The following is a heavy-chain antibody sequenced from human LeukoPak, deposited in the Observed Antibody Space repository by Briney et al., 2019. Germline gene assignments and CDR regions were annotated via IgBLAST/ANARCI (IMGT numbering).Heavy chain of an antibody. D-gene: IGHD1-26*01. CDR1: GYTFTGYY. CDR3: ARGYSGSYPYYFDY. CDR2: INPNSGGT. Sequence: ASVKVSCKASGYTFTGYYMHWVRQAPEQGLGWLGWINPNSGGTNYAQKFQGRVTMTRDTSISTAYMELSRLRSDDTAVYYCARGYSGSYPYYFDYWGQGTLVTVSS. J-gene: IGHJ4*02. V-gene: IGHV1-2*02.